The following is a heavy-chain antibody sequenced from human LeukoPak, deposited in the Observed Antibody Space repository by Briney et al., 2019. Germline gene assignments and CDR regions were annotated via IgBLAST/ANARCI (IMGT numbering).Heavy chain of an antibody. CDR3: ARGSSSYYNWFDP. J-gene: IGHJ5*02. CDR1: GDSISSGGFY. V-gene: IGHV4-31*03. Sequence: PSETLSLTCIVSGDSISSGGFYWGWIRQHPGKGLEWIGHIYYTGSTYYNPSLESRLTMSVDTSKNQFSLRLRSVTAADTAVYYCARGSSSYYNWFDPWSQGTLVAVSS. CDR2: IYYTGST. D-gene: IGHD6-13*01.